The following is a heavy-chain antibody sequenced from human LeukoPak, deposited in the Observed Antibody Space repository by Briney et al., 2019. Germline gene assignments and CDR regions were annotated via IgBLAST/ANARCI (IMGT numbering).Heavy chain of an antibody. D-gene: IGHD3-22*01. J-gene: IGHJ5*02. CDR2: IYYSGST. CDR1: GGSISSGGYY. V-gene: IGHV4-31*03. Sequence: SETLSLTCTVPGGSISSGGYYWSWIRQHPGKGLEWIGYIYYSGSTYYNPSLKSRVTISVDTSKNQFSLKLSSVTAADTAVYYCAREWGDYCDSSGPHRPYNWFDPWGQGTLVTVSP. CDR3: AREWGDYCDSSGPHRPYNWFDP.